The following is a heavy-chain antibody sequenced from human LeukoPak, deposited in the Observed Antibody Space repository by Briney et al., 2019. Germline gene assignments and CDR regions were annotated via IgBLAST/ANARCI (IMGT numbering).Heavy chain of an antibody. CDR3: AKATERYREVSSFDS. J-gene: IGHJ4*02. D-gene: IGHD3-10*01. CDR1: GCTISTYT. V-gene: IGHV3-23*01. Sequence: GGSLRLSCAVSGCTISTYTMNWVRQAPGRGLGWVWAINRGGGATYYADFVKGRYTISRDNSENKLALQMNSLRAEDTATYYCAKATERYREVSSFDSWGQGTQVAVSS. CDR2: INRGGGAT.